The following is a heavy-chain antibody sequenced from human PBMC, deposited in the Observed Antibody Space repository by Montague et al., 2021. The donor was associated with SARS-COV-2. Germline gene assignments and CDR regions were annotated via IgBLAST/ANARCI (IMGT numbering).Heavy chain of an antibody. CDR2: IFYDGTS. J-gene: IGHJ4*02. CDR1: GVSISSAHYC. Sequence: SETLSLTCTVSGVSISSAHYCWGWVRQTPGKGLEWIGNIFYDGTSRSNPSLNSRVTISVDTSKSQLSLRLSSVTAADTAVYFCARHKAWNVAPYYFGYWGQGTVVTVSS. CDR3: ARHKAWNVAPYYFGY. V-gene: IGHV4-39*01. D-gene: IGHD1-1*01.